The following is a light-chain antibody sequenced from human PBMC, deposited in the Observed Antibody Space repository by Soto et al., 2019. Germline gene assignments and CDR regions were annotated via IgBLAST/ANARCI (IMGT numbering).Light chain of an antibody. CDR1: SSDVGGYNY. V-gene: IGLV2-8*01. CDR2: EVT. CDR3: SSFAGGGNPVL. Sequence: QSALTQPPSASGSLGQSVTISCTGTSSDVGGYNYVSWHQQHPGKAPKLMIYEVTKRPSGVPDRFSGSKSGNTASLTVSGLQAEDEGDCYCSSFAGGGNPVLFGGGTQLTVL. J-gene: IGLJ2*01.